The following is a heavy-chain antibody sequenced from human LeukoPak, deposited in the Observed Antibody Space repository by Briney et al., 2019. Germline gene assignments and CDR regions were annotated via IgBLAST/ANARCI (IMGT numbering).Heavy chain of an antibody. D-gene: IGHD2-21*02. CDR2: INPSGGST. Sequence: ASVKVSCKASGYTFTSYYMHWVRQAPGQGLEWMGIINPSGGSTSYAQKFQGRVTMTRDTSTSTVYMELGSLRSEDTAVYYCAAHCGGDCMGGGGLKQYYYYMDVWGKGTTVTVSS. V-gene: IGHV1-46*01. J-gene: IGHJ6*03. CDR1: GYTFTSYY. CDR3: AAHCGGDCMGGGGLKQYYYYMDV.